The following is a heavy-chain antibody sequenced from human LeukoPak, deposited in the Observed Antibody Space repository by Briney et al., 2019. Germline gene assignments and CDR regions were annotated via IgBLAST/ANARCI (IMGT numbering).Heavy chain of an antibody. J-gene: IGHJ4*02. V-gene: IGHV3-74*01. Sequence: GGSLRLSCAASGFXFSTYWMHWVSHAPGKGLVWVSRISTDAKITAYADSVRGGFSISRDNAKNTLYLQMDSLRPEDTVLYYCARARSDSSSCADYWGQGSLVTVSS. CDR2: ISTDAKIT. D-gene: IGHD6-13*01. CDR3: ARARSDSSSCADY. CDR1: GFXFSTYW.